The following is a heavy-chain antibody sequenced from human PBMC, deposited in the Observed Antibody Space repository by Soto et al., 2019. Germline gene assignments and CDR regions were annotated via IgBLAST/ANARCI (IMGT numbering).Heavy chain of an antibody. CDR3: AREWGRFLEWLSFDYYYYYGMDV. J-gene: IGHJ6*02. CDR2: ISGSGGST. Sequence: GGSLRLSCAASGFTFSSYAMSWVRQAPGKGLEWVSAISGSGGSTYYADSVKGRFTISRDNSKNTLYLQMNSLRAEDTAVYYCAREWGRFLEWLSFDYYYYYGMDVWGQGTTVTVSS. D-gene: IGHD3-3*01. CDR1: GFTFSSYA. V-gene: IGHV3-23*01.